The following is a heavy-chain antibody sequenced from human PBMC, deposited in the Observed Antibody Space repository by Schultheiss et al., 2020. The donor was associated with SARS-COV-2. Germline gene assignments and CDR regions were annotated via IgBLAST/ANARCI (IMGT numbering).Heavy chain of an antibody. CDR1: GFTVSSNY. CDR3: ARDFSPYDSSGCEFDY. J-gene: IGHJ4*02. D-gene: IGHD3-22*01. V-gene: IGHV3-33*08. CDR2: IWYDGSNK. Sequence: GESLKISCAASGFTVSSNYMSWVRQAPGKGLEWVAVIWYDGSNKYYADSVKGRFSISRDNSKNTLYLQMNSLRAEDTAVYYCARDFSPYDSSGCEFDYWGQGTLVTVSS.